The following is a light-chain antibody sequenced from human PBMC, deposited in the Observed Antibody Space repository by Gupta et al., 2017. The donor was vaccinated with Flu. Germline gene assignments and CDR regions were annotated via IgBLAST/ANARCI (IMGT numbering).Light chain of an antibody. CDR3: AAWDDSLSGPVV. CDR1: SSNIGSNY. J-gene: IGLJ2*01. V-gene: IGLV1-47*01. Sequence: QSVLTQPPSASGTPGQRVTISCSGSSSNIGSNYVYWYQQLPGTAPKLLIYRNNQRPSGVPDRFSGSKSGTSASLAISXLXSEDEAXYYCAAWDDSLSGPVVLGGGTNLPVL. CDR2: RNN.